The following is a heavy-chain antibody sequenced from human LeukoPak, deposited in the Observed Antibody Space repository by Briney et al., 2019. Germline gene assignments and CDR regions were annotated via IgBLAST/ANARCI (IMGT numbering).Heavy chain of an antibody. Sequence: PGGSLRLSCADSGFTFSSHWMNWVRQAPGRGLEWMGNINPDGSETYYVDSMKGRFTISRDNAKDSVYLQMNTLRVEDTAVYYCLGSADRGWGQGTLVTVSS. D-gene: IGHD6-25*01. CDR3: LGSADRG. CDR1: GFTFSSHW. CDR2: INPDGSET. V-gene: IGHV3-7*01. J-gene: IGHJ4*02.